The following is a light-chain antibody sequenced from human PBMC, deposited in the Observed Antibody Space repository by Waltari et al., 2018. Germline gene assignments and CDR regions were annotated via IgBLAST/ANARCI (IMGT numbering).Light chain of an antibody. CDR1: QSVSSSY. V-gene: IGKV3-20*01. CDR3: QQYGSSPPRVT. CDR2: GAS. J-gene: IGKJ3*01. Sequence: EIVLTQSPGTLSLSPGERAPLPCRAGQSVSSSYLAWYQQKPGQAPRLLIYGASSRATGIPDRFSGSGSGTDFTLTISRLEPEDFAVYYCQQYGSSPPRVTFGPGTKVDIK.